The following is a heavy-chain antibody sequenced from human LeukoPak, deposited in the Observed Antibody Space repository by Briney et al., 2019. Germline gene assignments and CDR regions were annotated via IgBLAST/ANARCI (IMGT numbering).Heavy chain of an antibody. CDR1: GFSLNTGGMF. CDR3: ARIRTYGSGWFLDF. Sequence: SGPALVEPTQTLTLTCTFSGFSLNTGGMFVTWIRQPPGKALEWLARTDWDDDKQYSTSLKTRLTISKDTSKNQVVLTMTNMDPVDTATYYCARIRTYGSGWFLDFWGQGNLVTVSS. CDR2: TDWDDDK. D-gene: IGHD6-19*01. V-gene: IGHV2-70*11. J-gene: IGHJ4*02.